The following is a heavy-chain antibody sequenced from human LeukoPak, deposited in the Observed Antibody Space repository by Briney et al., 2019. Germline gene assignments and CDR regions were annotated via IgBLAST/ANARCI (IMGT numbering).Heavy chain of an antibody. CDR3: ARAVGGAIRMVTLEYYLDW. V-gene: IGHV1-69*13. Sequence: SVKVSCKASGGTFSSYAISWVRQAPGQGLEWMGGIIPIFGTANYAQKFQGRVTITADESTSTAYMELSSLRSEDTAVYYCARAVGGAIRMVTLEYYLDWWGQGTLVTVSS. D-gene: IGHD3-10*01. CDR2: IIPIFGTA. J-gene: IGHJ4*02. CDR1: GGTFSSYA.